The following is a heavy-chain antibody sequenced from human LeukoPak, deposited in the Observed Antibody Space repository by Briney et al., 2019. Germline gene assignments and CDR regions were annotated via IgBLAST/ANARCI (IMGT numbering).Heavy chain of an antibody. CDR1: GFTFSSYE. Sequence: GGSLRLSCAASGFTFSSYEMNWVRQAPGKGLEWVSYISSSGSTIYYADSVKGRFTISRDNAKNSLYLQMNSLRAEDTAVYHCARDSGLGVYWGQGTLVTVSS. V-gene: IGHV3-48*03. J-gene: IGHJ4*02. CDR3: ARDSGLGVY. D-gene: IGHD3-10*01. CDR2: ISSSGSTI.